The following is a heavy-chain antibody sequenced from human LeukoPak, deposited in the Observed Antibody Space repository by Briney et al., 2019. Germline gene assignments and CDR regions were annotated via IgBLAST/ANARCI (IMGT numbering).Heavy chain of an antibody. D-gene: IGHD2-2*02. CDR3: ARENCSSTSCYSYFDY. CDR2: INPNSGGT. Sequence: GSVKVSCKASGYTFTGYYMHWVRQAPGQGLEWMGWINPNSGGTNYAQKFQGRVTMTRDTSISTAYMELSRLRSDDTAVYYCARENCSSTSCYSYFDYWGQGTLVTVPS. J-gene: IGHJ4*02. V-gene: IGHV1-2*02. CDR1: GYTFTGYY.